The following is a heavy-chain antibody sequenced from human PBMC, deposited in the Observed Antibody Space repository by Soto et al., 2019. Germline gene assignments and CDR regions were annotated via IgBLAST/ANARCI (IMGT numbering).Heavy chain of an antibody. CDR1: GYTFITYE. CDR2: MKPRSGNT. V-gene: IGHV1-8*01. J-gene: IGHJ5*01. D-gene: IGHD6-13*01. Sequence: QVKLVQSGAELKKPGASVKVSCKTSGYTFITYEITWVRQATGQGLEWMGWMKPRSGNTGYAQKYQGRVAMTRNTSINTAYLELTDLTSEDTAVYYCARGDSFTSSWYWFDSWGQGTLVTVSS. CDR3: ARGDSFTSSWYWFDS.